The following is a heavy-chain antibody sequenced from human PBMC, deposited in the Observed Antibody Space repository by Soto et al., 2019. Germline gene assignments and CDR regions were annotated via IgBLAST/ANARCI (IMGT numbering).Heavy chain of an antibody. D-gene: IGHD3-10*01. CDR3: ASKFGELLADAFDI. CDR1: NASISSRKW. J-gene: IGHJ3*02. CDR2: IYHSGSI. Sequence: QVQLQESGPGLVKPSGTLSLTCTVSNASISSRKWWTWVRQTPGKGLEWIGEIYHSGSINHNPSLKSRVPMSVDKSNNQLSLKMTSVTAADTAVYYCASKFGELLADAFDIWGQGTVVTVSS. V-gene: IGHV4-4*02.